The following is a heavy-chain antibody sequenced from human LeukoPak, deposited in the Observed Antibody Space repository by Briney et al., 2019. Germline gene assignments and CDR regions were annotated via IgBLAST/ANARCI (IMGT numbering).Heavy chain of an antibody. Sequence: GGSLRLSCAASGFTFSSYAMSWVRQAPGKGLEWVSVIYSGGSTYYADSVKGRFTISRDNSKNTLYLQMNSLRAEDTAVYYCAREERIVGATRRDAFDIWGQGTMVTVSS. J-gene: IGHJ3*02. V-gene: IGHV3-53*01. CDR1: GFTFSSYA. CDR3: AREERIVGATRRDAFDI. D-gene: IGHD1-26*01. CDR2: IYSGGST.